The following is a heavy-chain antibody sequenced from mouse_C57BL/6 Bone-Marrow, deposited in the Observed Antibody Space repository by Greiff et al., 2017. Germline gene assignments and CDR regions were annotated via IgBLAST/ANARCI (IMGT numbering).Heavy chain of an antibody. CDR1: GYTFTSYG. V-gene: IGHV1-81*01. Sequence: QVQLQQSGAELARPGASVKLSCKASGYTFTSYGISWVKQRTGQGLEWIGEIYPRSGNTYYNEKFKGKATLTADKSSSTAYMELRSLTAADSAVYFCARWDYRKGAYWGQGTLVTVSA. CDR3: ARWDYRKGAY. CDR2: IYPRSGNT. J-gene: IGHJ3*01. D-gene: IGHD2-14*01.